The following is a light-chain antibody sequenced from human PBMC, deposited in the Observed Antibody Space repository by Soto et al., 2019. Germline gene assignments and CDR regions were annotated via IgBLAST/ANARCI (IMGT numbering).Light chain of an antibody. V-gene: IGKV3-11*01. J-gene: IGKJ4*01. CDR3: QQRSNWPFT. CDR2: DAS. CDR1: QSVSSY. Sequence: EIVLTQSPATLSVSPGERATLSCRASQSVSSYLAWYQQKPGQAPRLLIYDASNRATGIPARFSGSGSGTDLTLTTSSLEPEDFAVYYCQQRSNWPFTFGEGTKVEIK.